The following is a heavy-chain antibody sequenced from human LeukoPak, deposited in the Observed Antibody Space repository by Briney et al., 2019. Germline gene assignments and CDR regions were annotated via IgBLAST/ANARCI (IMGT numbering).Heavy chain of an antibody. CDR2: IYYSGST. CDR3: ARDRGNYDFWSGYYYGRYYYYYMDV. D-gene: IGHD3-3*01. Sequence: SETLSLTCTVSGGSISSYYWSWIRQPPGKGLEWIGYIYYSGSTNYNPSLKRRVTISVDTSKNQLSLKLSSATAADTAVYYCARDRGNYDFWSGYYYGRYYYYYMDVWGKGTTVTVSS. V-gene: IGHV4-59*01. CDR1: GGSISSYY. J-gene: IGHJ6*03.